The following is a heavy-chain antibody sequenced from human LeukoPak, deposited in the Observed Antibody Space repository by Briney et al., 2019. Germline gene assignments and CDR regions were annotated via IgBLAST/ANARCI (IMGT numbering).Heavy chain of an antibody. J-gene: IGHJ5*02. CDR2: ISYDGSNK. CDR1: GFTFSSYG. V-gene: IGHV3-30*18. CDR3: AKIFCGGGCNWFDP. Sequence: GGSLRLSCAASGFTFSSYGMHWVRQAPGKGLEWVAVISYDGSNKYYADSVKGRFTISRDNSKNTLYLQMNSLRAEDTAVYYCAKIFCGGGCNWFDPWGQGTLVTVSS. D-gene: IGHD2-21*02.